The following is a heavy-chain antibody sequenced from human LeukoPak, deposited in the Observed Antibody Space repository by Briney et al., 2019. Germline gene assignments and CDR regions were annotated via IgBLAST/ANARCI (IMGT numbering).Heavy chain of an antibody. Sequence: SETLSLTCTVSGGSISNANSYWSWIRQPAGKGLEWIGHVYPSGITSYNPSLKSRVAISLDTSKNQFSLKLSSVTAADTAVYYCARDYCSGGSCYSHVFDVWGQGTTVTVSS. J-gene: IGHJ3*01. CDR1: GGSISNANSY. CDR3: ARDYCSGGSCYSHVFDV. CDR2: VYPSGIT. V-gene: IGHV4-61*09. D-gene: IGHD2-15*01.